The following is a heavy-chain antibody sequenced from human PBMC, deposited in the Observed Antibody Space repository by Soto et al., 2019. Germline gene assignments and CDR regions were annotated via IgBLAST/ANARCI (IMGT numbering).Heavy chain of an antibody. CDR1: GYTFTSYA. CDR2: INAGNGNT. J-gene: IGHJ3*02. V-gene: IGHV1-3*01. D-gene: IGHD2-15*01. CDR3: ARVIKERMVAGRDHDAFDI. Sequence: ASVKVSCKASGYTFTSYAMHWVRQAPGQRLEWMGWINAGNGNTKYSQKFQGRVTITRDTSASTAYMELSSLRSEDTAVYYCARVIKERMVAGRDHDAFDIWGQGTMVTVSS.